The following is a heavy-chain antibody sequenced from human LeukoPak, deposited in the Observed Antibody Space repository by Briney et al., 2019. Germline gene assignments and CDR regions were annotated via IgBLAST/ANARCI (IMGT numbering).Heavy chain of an antibody. V-gene: IGHV3-11*04. CDR3: ARKPGAVDY. J-gene: IGHJ4*02. CDR1: GFTFSDYY. Sequence: GGSLRLSWTGSGFTFSDYYMSWIRQAPGKGLEWISYISSSGSTIYYADSAKGRFTISRDNAKNSLYLQMNSLRAEDTAVYYCARKPGAVDYWGQGTLVTVSS. D-gene: IGHD3-10*01. CDR2: ISSSGSTI.